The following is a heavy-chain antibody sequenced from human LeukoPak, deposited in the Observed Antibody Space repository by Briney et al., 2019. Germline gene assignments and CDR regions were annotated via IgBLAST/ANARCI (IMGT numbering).Heavy chain of an antibody. Sequence: SETLSLTCTVSGGSISSYYWSWIRQPPGKGLEWIGYIYYSGSTNYNPSLKSRVTISVDTSKNQFSLKLSSVTAADTAVYYCAGTGGIDYWGQGTLVTVSS. V-gene: IGHV4-59*01. CDR1: GGSISSYY. J-gene: IGHJ4*02. D-gene: IGHD3/OR15-3a*01. CDR2: IYYSGST. CDR3: AGTGGIDY.